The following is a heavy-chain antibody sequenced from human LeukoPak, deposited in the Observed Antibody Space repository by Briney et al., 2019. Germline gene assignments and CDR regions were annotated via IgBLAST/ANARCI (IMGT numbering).Heavy chain of an antibody. CDR3: AELGVTMIGGV. V-gene: IGHV3-48*03. Sequence: DPGGSLRLSCAASGITFSSYEMNWVRQAPGKGLEWVSYISSSGSTIYYADSVKGRFTISRDNAKNSLYLQMNSLRAEDTAVYYCAELGVTMIGGVWGKGTTVTISS. CDR1: GITFSSYE. D-gene: IGHD3-10*02. CDR2: ISSSGSTI. J-gene: IGHJ6*04.